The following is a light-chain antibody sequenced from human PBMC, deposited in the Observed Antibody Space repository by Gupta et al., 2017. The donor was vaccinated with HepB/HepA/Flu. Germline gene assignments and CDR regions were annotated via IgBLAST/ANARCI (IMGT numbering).Light chain of an antibody. CDR3: HQANSFPRT. V-gene: IGKV1-12*01. CDR2: AVS. J-gene: IGKJ4*01. Sequence: DIQMTQSPSSVSASVGDRVTITCRASQPISNFLAWYQQKPGEAPKLLIYAVSSLQSGVPSRFSGSGSGTNFTLTINSLQLGDFATYYCHQANSFPRTFGGGTRVEI. CDR1: QPISNF.